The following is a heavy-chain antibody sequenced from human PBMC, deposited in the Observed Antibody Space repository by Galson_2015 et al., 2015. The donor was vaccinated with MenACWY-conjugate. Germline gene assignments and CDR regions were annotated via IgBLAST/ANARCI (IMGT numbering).Heavy chain of an antibody. Sequence: ETLSLTCTVSGGSINSNYWSWIRQPPGRGLEWIGYMYYSGSANYNPSLKSRVTISVDTSKNQFSLTMTSVTAADTAVYYCARGVNLASMAGYWGQGTLVTVSS. CDR3: ARGVNLASMAGY. J-gene: IGHJ4*02. D-gene: IGHD3-3*02. CDR2: MYYSGSA. V-gene: IGHV4-59*01. CDR1: GGSINSNY.